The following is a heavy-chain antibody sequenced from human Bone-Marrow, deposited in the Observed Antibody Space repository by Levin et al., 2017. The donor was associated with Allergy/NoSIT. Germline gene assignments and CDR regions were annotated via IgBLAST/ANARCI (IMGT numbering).Heavy chain of an antibody. V-gene: IGHV1-2*02. CDR3: ATTGYEYHYGMDV. J-gene: IGHJ6*02. Sequence: GESLKISCKASAYTFNGYYMHWVRQAPGQGLEWMGWINPYSGGRSYAQKFQGRVTMTTDTSIKTSYMEVSSLTSDDTAVYYCATTGYEYHYGMDVWSQGTTVTVSS. D-gene: IGHD5-12*01. CDR2: INPYSGGR. CDR1: AYTFNGYY.